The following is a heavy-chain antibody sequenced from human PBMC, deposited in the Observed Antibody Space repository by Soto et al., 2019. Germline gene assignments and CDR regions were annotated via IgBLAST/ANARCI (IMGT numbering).Heavy chain of an antibody. CDR3: ARLSPALFRAAAVAFDY. J-gene: IGHJ4*02. CDR1: GFTFSSYA. Sequence: QVQLVESGGGVVQPGRSLRLSCAASGFTFSSYAMHWVRQAPGKGLEWVAVISYDGSNKYYADSVKGRFTISRDNSNNTLYLQMNSLRAEATAVYYCARLSPALFRAAAVAFDYWGQGTLVTVSS. D-gene: IGHD6-13*01. V-gene: IGHV3-30-3*01. CDR2: ISYDGSNK.